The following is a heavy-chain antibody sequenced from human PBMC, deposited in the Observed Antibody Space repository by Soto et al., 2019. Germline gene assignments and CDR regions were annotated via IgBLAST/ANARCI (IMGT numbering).Heavy chain of an antibody. V-gene: IGHV4-34*01. CDR2: INHSGST. Sequence: SETLSLTCAVYGGSFSGYYWSWIRQPPGKGLEWIGEINHSGSTNYNPSLKSRVTISVDTSKNQFSLKLSSVTAADTAVYYCARGRGWSSSSRYYYYYMDVWGKGTTVTVSS. J-gene: IGHJ6*03. CDR1: GGSFSGYY. D-gene: IGHD6-6*01. CDR3: ARGRGWSSSSRYYYYYMDV.